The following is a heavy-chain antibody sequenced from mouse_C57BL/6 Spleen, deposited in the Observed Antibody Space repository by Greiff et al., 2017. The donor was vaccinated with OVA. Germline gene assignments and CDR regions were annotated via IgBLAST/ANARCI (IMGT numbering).Heavy chain of an antibody. Sequence: VQLQQSGAELVKPGASVKLSCTASGFNIKDYYMHWVKQRTEQGLEWIGRIDPEDGETKYAPTFQGKATITADTSSNTAYLQLSSLTSEDTAVYDCARSGYSNYPYAMDYWGQGTSVTVSS. CDR1: GFNIKDYY. V-gene: IGHV14-2*01. J-gene: IGHJ4*01. CDR3: ARSGYSNYPYAMDY. CDR2: IDPEDGET. D-gene: IGHD2-5*01.